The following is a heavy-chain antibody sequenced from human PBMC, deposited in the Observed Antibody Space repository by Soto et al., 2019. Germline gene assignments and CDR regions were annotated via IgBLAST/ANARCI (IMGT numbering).Heavy chain of an antibody. D-gene: IGHD3-9*01. CDR2: IVVGSGNT. CDR1: GFTFTSSA. CDR3: AGGVYDILAGYPLGLYFEY. Sequence: SVKVSFKASGFTFTSSAVQWVRQARGQRLEWIGWIVVGSGNTNYAQKFQERVTITRDMSTSTAYMELSSLRFEDTAVYYCAGGVYDILAGYPLGLYFEYWGQGTLVTVAS. V-gene: IGHV1-58*01. J-gene: IGHJ4*02.